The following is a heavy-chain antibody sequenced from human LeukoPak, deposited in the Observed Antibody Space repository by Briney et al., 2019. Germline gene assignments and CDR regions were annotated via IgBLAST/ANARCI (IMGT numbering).Heavy chain of an antibody. J-gene: IGHJ3*02. V-gene: IGHV3-73*01. D-gene: IGHD1/OR15-1a*01. Sequence: PGGSLRLSCAASGFTFSGSAMHWVRQASGKGLEWVGRIRSKANSYATAYAASVKGRFTISRDDSKNTAYLQMNSLKTEDTAVYDCTRLVETRAFDIWGQGTMVTVSS. CDR1: GFTFSGSA. CDR2: IRSKANSYAT. CDR3: TRLVETRAFDI.